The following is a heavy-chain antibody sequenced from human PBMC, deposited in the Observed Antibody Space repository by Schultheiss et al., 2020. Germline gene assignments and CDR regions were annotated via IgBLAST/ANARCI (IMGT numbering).Heavy chain of an antibody. CDR1: GGSISSYY. J-gene: IGHJ4*02. CDR3: ARAVTTDFDY. Sequence: SETLSLTCTVSGGSISSYYWSWIRQPPGKGLEWIGYIYYSGSTNYNPSLKSRVTISVDTSKNQFSLKLSSVTAADTAVYYCARAVTTDFDYWGQGTLVTGFS. CDR2: IYYSGST. V-gene: IGHV4-59*01. D-gene: IGHD4-17*01.